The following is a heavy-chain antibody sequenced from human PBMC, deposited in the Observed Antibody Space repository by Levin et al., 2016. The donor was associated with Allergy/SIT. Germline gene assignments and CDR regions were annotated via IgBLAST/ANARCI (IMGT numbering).Heavy chain of an antibody. J-gene: IGHJ1*01. CDR3: ARNEILTGHYE. D-gene: IGHD3-9*01. V-gene: IGHV4-61*08. CDR1: GGSLSSGGSY. CDR2: IFHTGST. Sequence: SETLSLTCSVSGGSLSSGGSYWSWIRHLPGKGLEWIGYIFHTGSTYYNPSLKSRVTISLDTSKNQFSLRLTSVTAADTAVYYCARNEILTGHYEWGQGTLVTVSS.